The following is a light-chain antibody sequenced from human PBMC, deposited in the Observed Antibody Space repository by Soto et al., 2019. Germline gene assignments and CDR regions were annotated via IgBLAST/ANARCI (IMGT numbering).Light chain of an antibody. J-gene: IGKJ1*01. CDR1: QSISSW. Sequence: DIQMTQSPSTLSASVGDRVTITCRASQSISSWLAWYQQKPGKAPKLLIYDASSLESGVPSRFSGSGSGTEFTLTISSLQLDDFATYYCQQYNSYSLTWTFGQGTKVEIK. V-gene: IGKV1-5*01. CDR2: DAS. CDR3: QQYNSYSLTWT.